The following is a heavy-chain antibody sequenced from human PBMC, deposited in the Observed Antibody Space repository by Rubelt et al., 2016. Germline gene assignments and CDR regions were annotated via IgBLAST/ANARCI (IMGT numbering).Heavy chain of an antibody. CDR2: CYAGST. J-gene: IGHJ6*02. CDR3: ARLGVANYYYYYGMDV. D-gene: IGHD6-19*01. V-gene: IGHV4-59*08. Sequence: CYAGSTNYNPSLKSRVTISVDTSKNQFSLKLSSVTAADTAVYYCARLGVANYYYYYGMDVWGQGTTVTVSS.